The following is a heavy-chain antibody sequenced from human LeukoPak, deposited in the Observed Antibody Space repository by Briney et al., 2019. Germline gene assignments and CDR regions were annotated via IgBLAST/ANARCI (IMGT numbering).Heavy chain of an antibody. D-gene: IGHD5-24*01. J-gene: IGHJ4*02. CDR3: ARERRWLQLYYFDY. Sequence: GASVKVSCKASRGTFSSYAISWVRQAPGQGLEWMGRIIPILGIANYAQKFQGRVTITADKSTSTAYMELSSLRSEDAAVYYCARERRWLQLYYFDYWGQGTLVTVSS. CDR1: RGTFSSYA. CDR2: IIPILGIA. V-gene: IGHV1-69*04.